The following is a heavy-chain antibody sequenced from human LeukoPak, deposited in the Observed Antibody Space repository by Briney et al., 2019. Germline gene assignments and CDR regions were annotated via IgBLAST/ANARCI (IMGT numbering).Heavy chain of an antibody. CDR2: IYYSGST. Sequence: IPSETLSLTCTVSGGSISSYYWSWIRQPPGKGLEWIGYIYYSGSTNYNPSLKSRVTISVDTSKNQFSLKLSFVTAADTAVYYCARDLESFDSGIWGQGTMVTVSS. V-gene: IGHV4-59*01. CDR1: GGSISSYY. CDR3: ARDLESFDSGI. J-gene: IGHJ3*02. D-gene: IGHD3-10*01.